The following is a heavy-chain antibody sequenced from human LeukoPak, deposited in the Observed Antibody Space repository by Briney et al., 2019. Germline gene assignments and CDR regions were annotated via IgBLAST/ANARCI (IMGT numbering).Heavy chain of an antibody. CDR1: GYTFTSYY. CDR2: INPSGGST. Sequence: GASVKVSCKASGYTFTSYYMHWVRQAPGQGLEWMGKINPSGGSTSYAQKFQGRVSMTRDTSTSTVYMELSSLRSEDTAVYYCARGLLTYYYDNYFDHGGQGTLVTVSA. J-gene: IGHJ4*02. D-gene: IGHD3-22*01. V-gene: IGHV1-46*01. CDR3: ARGLLTYYYDNYFDH.